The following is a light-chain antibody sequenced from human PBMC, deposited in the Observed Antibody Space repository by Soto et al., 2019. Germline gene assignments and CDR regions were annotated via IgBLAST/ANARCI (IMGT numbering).Light chain of an antibody. CDR3: QQYNDWYT. Sequence: EIVMTQSPATLSVSPGGRATLSCRASLSVSSNLAWYQQKPGQAPRPLIYGASTRATGIPARFSGSGSGTDFTLTISSLQSEDFAVYFCQQYNDWYTFGQGTKLEIK. CDR2: GAS. J-gene: IGKJ2*01. CDR1: LSVSSN. V-gene: IGKV3-15*01.